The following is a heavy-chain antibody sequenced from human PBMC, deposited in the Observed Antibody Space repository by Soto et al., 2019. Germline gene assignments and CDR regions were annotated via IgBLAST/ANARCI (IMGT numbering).Heavy chain of an antibody. V-gene: IGHV3-30-3*01. D-gene: IGHD6-19*01. CDR2: ILYDGNKK. CDR1: GFTLSSYS. J-gene: IGHJ4*02. Sequence: QVQLVESGGGVVQPGRSLRLSCAASGFTLSSYSMHWVLQAPGKGLGWVGVILYDGNKKDYRDSVKGRFSSSRDTSNNTVHLQMTSLRPDDTAVYYCARSVAVAGLHYWGQGSLVTVSS. CDR3: ARSVAVAGLHY.